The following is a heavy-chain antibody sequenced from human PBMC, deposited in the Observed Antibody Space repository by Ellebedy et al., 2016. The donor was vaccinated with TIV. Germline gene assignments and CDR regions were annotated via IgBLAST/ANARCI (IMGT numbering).Heavy chain of an antibody. CDR2: IYYSGST. V-gene: IGHV4-39*07. CDR3: ARQQQMYYYGSGSHLYWDYGMDV. J-gene: IGHJ6*02. Sequence: SETLSLTCTVSGGSISSSSYYWGWIRQPPGKGLEWIGSIYYSGSTYYNPSLKSRVTISVDTSKNQFSLKLSSVTAADTAVYYCARQQQMYYYGSGSHLYWDYGMDVWGQGTTVTVSS. D-gene: IGHD3-10*01. CDR1: GGSISSSSYY.